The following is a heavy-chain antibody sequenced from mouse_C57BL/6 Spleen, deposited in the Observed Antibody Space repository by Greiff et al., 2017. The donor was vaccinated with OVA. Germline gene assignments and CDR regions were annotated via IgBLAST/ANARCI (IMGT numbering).Heavy chain of an antibody. D-gene: IGHD1-1*01. V-gene: IGHV1-81*01. CDR3: TRAGSSYPYGYFDV. CDR1: GYTFTSYG. CDR2: ICPRSGNT. Sequence: VKLVESGAELARPGASVKLSCKASGYTFTSYGISWVQQRTGQGLEWVGEICPRSGNTYYNEKLKGKATLTADKATSTLYMELRSLTSEDSAVYFCTRAGSSYPYGYFDVWGTGTTVTVSS. J-gene: IGHJ1*03.